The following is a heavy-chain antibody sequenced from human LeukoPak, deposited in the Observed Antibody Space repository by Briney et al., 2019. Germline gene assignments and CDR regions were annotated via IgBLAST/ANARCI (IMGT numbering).Heavy chain of an antibody. CDR2: IYPGDSDT. J-gene: IGHJ4*02. V-gene: IGHV5-51*01. Sequence: GESLKISCKGSGYTFSIYWIAWVRQKPGEGLEWMGVIYPGDSDTRYSPSFQGQVTISADKSISTAYLQWSSLKASDTAMYYCASGPIAAAGYFFEYWGQGTLVTVSS. D-gene: IGHD6-13*01. CDR1: GYTFSIYW. CDR3: ASGPIAAAGYFFEY.